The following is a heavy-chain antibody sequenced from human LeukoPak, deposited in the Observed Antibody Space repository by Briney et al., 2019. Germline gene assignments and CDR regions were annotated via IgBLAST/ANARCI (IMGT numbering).Heavy chain of an antibody. CDR3: ARALRFGEFFYAFDI. CDR2: INHSGST. D-gene: IGHD3-10*01. CDR1: GGSFSGYY. Sequence: SETLSLTCAVYGGSFSGYYWSWIRQPPGKGLEWIGEINHSGSTNYNPSLKSRITISVDTSKNQFSLKLSSVTAADTAVYYCARALRFGEFFYAFDIWGQGTMVTVSS. J-gene: IGHJ3*02. V-gene: IGHV4-34*01.